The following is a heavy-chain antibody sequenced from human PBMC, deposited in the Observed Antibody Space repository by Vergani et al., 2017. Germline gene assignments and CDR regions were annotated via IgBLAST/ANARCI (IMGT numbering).Heavy chain of an antibody. CDR2: VSTGTKSQ. J-gene: IGHJ3*01. Sequence: EAQLVESGGDLVQPGRSLRLSCEASGFALNRHAMYWVRQAPGKGLEWVSFVSTGTKSQSYAESVKGRFTISRDSAKNSLYLQMDSLRAEDTAVYYCAREYSSTSGRAFDFWGQGTKVTVSS. V-gene: IGHV3-48*01. D-gene: IGHD2-2*01. CDR1: GFALNRHA. CDR3: AREYSSTSGRAFDF.